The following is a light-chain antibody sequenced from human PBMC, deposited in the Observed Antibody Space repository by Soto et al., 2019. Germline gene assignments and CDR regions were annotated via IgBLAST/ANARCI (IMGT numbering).Light chain of an antibody. Sequence: QSVLTQPASVSGSPGQSITISCTGTSRDVGGYNLVSWYQQHPDKAPKLMIYEDNKQPSGVSNRFSGSKSGNTASLTISGLQAEDEADYYCCSYAGRSTPVVFGGGTQLTVL. CDR3: CSYAGRSTPVV. J-gene: IGLJ2*01. V-gene: IGLV2-23*01. CDR1: SRDVGGYNL. CDR2: EDN.